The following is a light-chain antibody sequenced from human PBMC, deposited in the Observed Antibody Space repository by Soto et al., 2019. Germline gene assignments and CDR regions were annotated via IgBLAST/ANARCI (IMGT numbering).Light chain of an antibody. Sequence: QSALTQPASVSGSPGQSITISCTGTNSDLGAYDYVSWYQQHPGKAPRLLIYEVFNRPSGVSDRFSGSKSANTASLTISGLQADEEADYYCSSYTASSAPVFGPGTKLTVL. J-gene: IGLJ1*01. CDR1: NSDLGAYDY. CDR2: EVF. CDR3: SSYTASSAPV. V-gene: IGLV2-14*01.